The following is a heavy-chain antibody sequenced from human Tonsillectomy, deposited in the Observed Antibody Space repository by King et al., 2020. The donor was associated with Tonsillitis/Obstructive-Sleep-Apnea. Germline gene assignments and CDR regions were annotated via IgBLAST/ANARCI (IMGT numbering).Heavy chain of an antibody. D-gene: IGHD3-3*02. J-gene: IGHJ3*02. Sequence: VQLVESGGGLVKPGGSLRLSCAASGFTFSTYSMNWVRQAPGKGLEWVSCISSSSSYIYYADSVKGRFTISRDNAENSLYLQMNGLRAEDTAVYYCARDGIFGVDAFDIWGQGTMVTVSS. V-gene: IGHV3-21*01. CDR2: ISSSSSYI. CDR1: GFTFSTYS. CDR3: ARDGIFGVDAFDI.